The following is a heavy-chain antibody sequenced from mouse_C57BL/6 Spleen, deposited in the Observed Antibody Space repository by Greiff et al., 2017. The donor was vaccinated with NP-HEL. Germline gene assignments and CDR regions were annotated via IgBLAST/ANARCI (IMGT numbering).Heavy chain of an antibody. D-gene: IGHD1-1*01. Sequence: QVQLKQSGAELARPGASVKLSCKASGYTFTSYGISWVKQRTGQGLEWIGEIYPRSGNTYYNEKFKGKATLTADKSSSTAYMELRSLTSEDSAVYFCARKEITTVVVSYYAMDYWGQGTSVTVSS. J-gene: IGHJ4*01. CDR3: ARKEITTVVVSYYAMDY. V-gene: IGHV1-81*01. CDR1: GYTFTSYG. CDR2: IYPRSGNT.